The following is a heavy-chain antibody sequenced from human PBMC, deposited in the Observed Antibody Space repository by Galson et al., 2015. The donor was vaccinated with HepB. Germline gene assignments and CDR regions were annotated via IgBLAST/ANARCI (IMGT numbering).Heavy chain of an antibody. V-gene: IGHV4-4*07. D-gene: IGHD5-24*01. J-gene: IGHJ4*02. Sequence: GLEWIGRIYGSGTTYNNPSLNSRVTMSLDRYNNQFSLNMISMTAADSAVYYCARGRNGHNDFDSWGQGTLVTVSS. CDR2: IYGSGTT. CDR3: ARGRNGHNDFDS.